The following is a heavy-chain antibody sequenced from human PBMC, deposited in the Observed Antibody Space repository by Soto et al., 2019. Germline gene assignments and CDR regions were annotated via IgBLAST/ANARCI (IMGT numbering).Heavy chain of an antibody. D-gene: IGHD3-9*01. V-gene: IGHV1-69*13. CDR1: GGTFSSYA. Sequence: ASVKVSCKASGGTFSSYAISWVRQAPGQGLEWMGGIIPIFGTANYAQKFQGRVTITADESTSTAYMELSSLRSEDTAVYYCAEAATYDYDILTGYYISAFDIWGQGTMVTVSS. J-gene: IGHJ3*02. CDR2: IIPIFGTA. CDR3: AEAATYDYDILTGYYISAFDI.